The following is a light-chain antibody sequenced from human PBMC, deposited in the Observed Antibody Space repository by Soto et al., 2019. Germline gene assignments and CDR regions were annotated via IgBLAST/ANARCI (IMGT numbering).Light chain of an antibody. CDR2: DAS. CDR1: QSISSNY. Sequence: ESVLTHSPGTLSLSPGERATLSCRASQSISSNYLAWYQQKPGQAPGLLIYDASTRATGIPDRFSGSGSGTDFTLTISRLEPEDFAVYYCQQYGGSPPQTFGQGTKV. V-gene: IGKV3-20*01. CDR3: QQYGGSPPQT. J-gene: IGKJ1*01.